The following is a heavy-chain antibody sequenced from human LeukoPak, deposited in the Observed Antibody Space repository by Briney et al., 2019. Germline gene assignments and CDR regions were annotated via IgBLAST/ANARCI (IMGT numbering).Heavy chain of an antibody. CDR1: GFTCSSYW. J-gene: IGHJ4*02. CDR3: ARAYCSSTSCYSVNY. V-gene: IGHV3-74*01. Sequence: GGSLRLSCAASGFTCSSYWMHWVRQVPGKGLVWVSCINSDGSSTSYADSVKGRFTISRDNAKNTLYLQMNSLRAEDTAVYYCARAYCSSTSCYSVNYWGQGTLVTVSS. D-gene: IGHD2-2*02. CDR2: INSDGSST.